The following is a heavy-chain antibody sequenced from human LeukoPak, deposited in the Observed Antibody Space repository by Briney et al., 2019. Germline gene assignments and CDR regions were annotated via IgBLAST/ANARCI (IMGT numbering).Heavy chain of an antibody. CDR1: GGSISGSSYY. D-gene: IGHD3-16*01. J-gene: IGHJ6*02. CDR2: VFHNGDP. Sequence: SETLSLTCTVSGGSISGSSYYRGWIRQPPGKGLEWIASVFHNGDPYYTPTLRSRLTISVDSSKNQFSLRLNSVTAADAAVYFCARRGFGYSVDVWGQGTMVTVSS. V-gene: IGHV4-39*01. CDR3: ARRGFGYSVDV.